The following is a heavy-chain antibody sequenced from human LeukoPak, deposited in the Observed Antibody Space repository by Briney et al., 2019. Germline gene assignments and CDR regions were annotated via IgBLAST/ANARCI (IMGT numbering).Heavy chain of an antibody. Sequence: ASVKVSCRASGYTFTGYYMHWVRQAPGQGLEWMGWINPNSGGTNYAQKFQGRVTMTRDTSISTAYMELSSLRSEDTAVYYCARGCYGYWFDPWGQGTLVTVSS. CDR1: GYTFTGYY. V-gene: IGHV1-2*02. CDR3: ARGCYGYWFDP. D-gene: IGHD2-15*01. J-gene: IGHJ5*02. CDR2: INPNSGGT.